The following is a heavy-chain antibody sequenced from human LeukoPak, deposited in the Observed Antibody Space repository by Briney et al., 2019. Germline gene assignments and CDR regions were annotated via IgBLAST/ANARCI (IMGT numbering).Heavy chain of an antibody. J-gene: IGHJ6*03. CDR3: ARQNYDILIGYYNHYMDV. V-gene: IGHV3-7*01. Sequence: GGSLRLSCAASGFTFSSYWMSWVRQAPGKGLEWVANIKQDGSEKYYVDSVKGRFTISRDNAKNSLYLQMNSLRAEDTAVYYCARQNYDILIGYYNHYMDVWGKGTTVTVSS. CDR1: GFTFSSYW. CDR2: IKQDGSEK. D-gene: IGHD3-9*01.